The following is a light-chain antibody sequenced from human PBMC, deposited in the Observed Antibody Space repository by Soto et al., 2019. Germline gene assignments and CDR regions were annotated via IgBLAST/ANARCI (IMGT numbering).Light chain of an antibody. J-gene: IGKJ1*01. V-gene: IGKV3D-20*02. Sequence: EFVLTQSPGTLSLSPGERATLSCRASQSVSSSYLAWYQQKLGQAPRLLIYAASDRATGIPGRFSGSGSGTDFTLIISSLEPEDFAFYYCQQGNTWPWTFGQGTKVDI. CDR2: AAS. CDR3: QQGNTWPWT. CDR1: QSVSSSY.